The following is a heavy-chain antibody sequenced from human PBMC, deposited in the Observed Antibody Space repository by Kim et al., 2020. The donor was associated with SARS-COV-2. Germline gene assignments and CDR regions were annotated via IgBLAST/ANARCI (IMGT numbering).Heavy chain of an antibody. CDR3: ARHEGSYYYGSGSQFMGGTHFDY. D-gene: IGHD3-10*01. J-gene: IGHJ4*02. CDR1: GYSFTSYW. V-gene: IGHV5-10-1*01. Sequence: GESLKISCKGSGYSFTSYWISWVRQMPGKGLEWMGRIDPSDSYTNYSPSFQGHVTISADKSISTAYLQWSSLKASDTAMYYCARHEGSYYYGSGSQFMGGTHFDYWGQGTLVTVSS. CDR2: IDPSDSYT.